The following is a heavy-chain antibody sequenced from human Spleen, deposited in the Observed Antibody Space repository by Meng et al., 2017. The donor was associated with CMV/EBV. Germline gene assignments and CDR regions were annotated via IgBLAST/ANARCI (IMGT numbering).Heavy chain of an antibody. V-gene: IGHV3-48*03. Sequence: GGSLRLSCAASGFTFSSFDMNWVRQAPGKGLEWISYISSSGDIILYADSVKGRFTISRDNAEKSLYLQMNSLRAEDTALYFCARCKIYDFSFYGMDVWGQGTTVTVSS. CDR2: ISSSGDII. J-gene: IGHJ6*02. CDR3: ARCKIYDFSFYGMDV. CDR1: GFTFSSFD. D-gene: IGHD5/OR15-5a*01.